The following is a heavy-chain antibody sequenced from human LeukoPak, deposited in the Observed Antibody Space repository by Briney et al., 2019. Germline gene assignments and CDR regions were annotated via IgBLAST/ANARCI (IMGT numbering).Heavy chain of an antibody. V-gene: IGHV3-23*01. CDR1: GFTFSIYA. Sequence: PGGSLRLSCAASGFTFSIYAMTWVRQTPGKGLEWVSGISGSSGSTFYADFVEGRFTISRDNSYNTLYLQMNGLRAEDTAVYYCAKDPAGSGNPYYFDYWGQGTLVTVSS. CDR2: ISGSSGST. CDR3: AKDPAGSGNPYYFDY. D-gene: IGHD3-10*01. J-gene: IGHJ4*02.